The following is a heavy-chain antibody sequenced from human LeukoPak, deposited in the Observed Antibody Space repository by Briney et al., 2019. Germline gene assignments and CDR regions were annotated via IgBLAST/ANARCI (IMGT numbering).Heavy chain of an antibody. CDR3: ARSSSIAAAGTEYFQH. V-gene: IGHV4-30-2*01. Sequence: SQTLSLTCAVSGGSISSGGYSWSWIRPPPGKGLEWIGYIYHGGSTYYNPSLGSRVTISVDRSKNQFSLKLSSVTAADTAVYYCARSSSIAAAGTEYFQHWGQGTLVTVSS. D-gene: IGHD6-13*01. CDR1: GGSISSGGYS. CDR2: IYHGGST. J-gene: IGHJ1*01.